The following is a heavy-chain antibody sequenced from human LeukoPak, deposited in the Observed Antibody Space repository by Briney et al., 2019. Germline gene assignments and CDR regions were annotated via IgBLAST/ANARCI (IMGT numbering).Heavy chain of an antibody. Sequence: GGSLRLSCTASGFTFGDYAMSWFRQAPGKGLEWVGFIRSKAYGGTTEYAASVKGRFTISRDDSKSIAYLQMNSLKTEDTAVYYCTREYSSGWPYYYYYMDVWGKGTTVTVSS. CDR1: GFTFGDYA. V-gene: IGHV3-49*03. CDR2: IRSKAYGGTT. D-gene: IGHD6-19*01. CDR3: TREYSSGWPYYYYYMDV. J-gene: IGHJ6*03.